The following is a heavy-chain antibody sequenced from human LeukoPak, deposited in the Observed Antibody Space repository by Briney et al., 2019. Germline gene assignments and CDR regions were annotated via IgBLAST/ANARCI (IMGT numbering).Heavy chain of an antibody. D-gene: IGHD6-19*01. CDR2: ILYDGSDK. CDR1: GFTFSTYG. CDR3: AKASRQGAVASPLDY. V-gene: IGHV3-30*18. Sequence: GGSLRLSCAASGFTFSTYGMHWVRQAPGKGLEWVAAILYDGSDKYYADSVKGRFTISRDNSKDTVFLQMNSLRAEDTAVYYCAKASRQGAVASPLDYWGQGTLVTVSS. J-gene: IGHJ4*02.